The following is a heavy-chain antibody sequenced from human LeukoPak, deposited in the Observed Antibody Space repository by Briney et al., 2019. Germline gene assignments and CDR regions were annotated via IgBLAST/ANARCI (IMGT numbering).Heavy chain of an antibody. CDR2: IYYSGST. V-gene: IGHV4-39*01. CDR1: GDSISRSSTY. J-gene: IGHJ5*02. CDR3: ARRVGGSSNCDP. D-gene: IGHD6-6*01. Sequence: SETLSLTCTVSGDSISRSSTYWGWIRQPPGKGLEWIGNIYYSGSTYYNPSLRSRVTISVDTSKNQFSLKMNSVTAADTAVYYCARRVGGSSNCDPWGQGILVTVSP.